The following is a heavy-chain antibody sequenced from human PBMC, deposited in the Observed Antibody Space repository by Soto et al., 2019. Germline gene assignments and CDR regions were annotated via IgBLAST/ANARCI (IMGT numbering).Heavy chain of an antibody. CDR3: ATELGENPSSPFDA. V-gene: IGHV1-69*01. Sequence: QVQLVQSGADVKKPGSSVKVSCQASGVTFSSETLGWVRQAPGQGLEWVGGIIPLFGTASYAQKFQGRVTITADESTSTVYMELSSLTSHDTAVYFCATELGENPSSPFDAWGQGTLVTVSS. CDR2: IIPLFGTA. D-gene: IGHD3-10*01. CDR1: GVTFSSET. J-gene: IGHJ4*02.